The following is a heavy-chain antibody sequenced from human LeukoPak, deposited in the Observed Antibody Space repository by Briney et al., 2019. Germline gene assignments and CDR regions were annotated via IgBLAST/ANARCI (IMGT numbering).Heavy chain of an antibody. CDR1: GFTFSDHY. CDR3: ARGYYYDSSGYYSHFDY. CDR2: TRNKANSYTT. D-gene: IGHD3-22*01. Sequence: PGGSLRLSCAASGFTFSDHYMDWVRQAPGKGLEWVGRTRNKANSYTTEYAASVKGRFTISRDDSKNSLYLQMNSLKTEDTAVYYCARGYYYDSSGYYSHFDYWGQGTLVTVSS. V-gene: IGHV3-72*01. J-gene: IGHJ4*02.